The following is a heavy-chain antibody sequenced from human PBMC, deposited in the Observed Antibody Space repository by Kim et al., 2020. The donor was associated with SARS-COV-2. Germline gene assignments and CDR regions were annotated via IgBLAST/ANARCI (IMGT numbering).Heavy chain of an antibody. J-gene: IGHJ5*02. V-gene: IGHV3-9*01. Sequence: ADSVKGGFTISRDNAKNALYLQMNSLRAEDTALYYCAKESDYYDSGGFAPWGQGTLVTVSS. D-gene: IGHD3-22*01. CDR3: AKESDYYDSGGFAP.